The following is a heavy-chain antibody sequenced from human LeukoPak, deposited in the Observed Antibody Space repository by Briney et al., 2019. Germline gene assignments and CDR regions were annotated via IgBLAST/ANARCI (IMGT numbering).Heavy chain of an antibody. CDR2: ISYDGSNK. CDR1: GFTLSSYA. Sequence: GGSLRLSCAASGFTLSSYAMHWVRQAPGKGLEWVAVISYDGSNKYYADSVKGRFTISRDNSKNTLYLQMNSLRAEDTAVYYCASTSSGYSWGQGTLVTVSS. J-gene: IGHJ5*02. CDR3: ASTSSGYS. D-gene: IGHD3-22*01. V-gene: IGHV3-30-3*01.